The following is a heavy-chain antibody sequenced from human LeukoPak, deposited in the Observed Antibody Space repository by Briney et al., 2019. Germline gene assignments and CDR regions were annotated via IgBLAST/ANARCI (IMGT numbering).Heavy chain of an antibody. V-gene: IGHV3-23*01. Sequence: GGSLRLSCAASGFTFSGSSMTWVRQAPGKGLEWVSAISGSGANTYYADSVKGRFTISRDNSKKTLYLQMSSLRAEDTAVYYCANSWFGELLPIYFDYWGQGTLVTVSS. CDR3: ANSWFGELLPIYFDY. CDR1: GFTFSGSS. D-gene: IGHD3-10*01. J-gene: IGHJ4*02. CDR2: ISGSGANT.